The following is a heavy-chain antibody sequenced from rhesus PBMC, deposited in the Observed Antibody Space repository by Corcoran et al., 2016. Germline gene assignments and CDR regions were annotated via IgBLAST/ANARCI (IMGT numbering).Heavy chain of an antibody. D-gene: IGHD4-11*01. CDR2: IYGRGGNT. CDR3: VRHDSNSGDYHYVDL. V-gene: IGHV4-93*02. CDR1: GGSISSNNW. Sequence: QVQLQESGPAVMKPSETLSLTCAVSGGSISSNNWWSWIRQSPGKELEWIGGIYGRGGNTHYNPTLKRRVTISLDTSKNQFSVRLSAVTAADTAVYFCVRHDSNSGDYHYVDLWGQGALVTVSS. J-gene: IGHJ1*01.